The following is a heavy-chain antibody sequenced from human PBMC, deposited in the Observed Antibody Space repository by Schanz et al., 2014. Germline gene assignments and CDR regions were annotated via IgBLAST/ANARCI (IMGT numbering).Heavy chain of an antibody. V-gene: IGHV3-48*01. CDR3: ARAGYDADNWFDP. CDR2: ISSASSTI. Sequence: EVHLVESGGGLVQPGGSLRLSCAASGFSVGNKYMNWVRQAPGKGLEWVSYISSASSTINYADSVKGRFTISRDNAKNSLFLQMNSLRAEDTAVYYCARAGYDADNWFDPWGQGTLVTVSS. J-gene: IGHJ5*02. D-gene: IGHD2-2*01. CDR1: GFSVGNKY.